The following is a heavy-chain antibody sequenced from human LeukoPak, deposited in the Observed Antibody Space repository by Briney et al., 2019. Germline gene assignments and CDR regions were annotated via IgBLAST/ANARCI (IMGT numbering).Heavy chain of an antibody. Sequence: SQTLSLTCALSGDSVSSNSAAWNWIRQSPSRGLEWLGRTYYRSKWYNDYAVSVKSRITINPDTSKNQFSLQLNSVTPEDTAVYYCARSSSGGWNAMYYFDYWGQGTLVTVSS. CDR1: GDSVSSNSAA. J-gene: IGHJ4*02. D-gene: IGHD1-1*01. CDR3: ARSSSGGWNAMYYFDY. V-gene: IGHV6-1*01. CDR2: TYYRSKWYN.